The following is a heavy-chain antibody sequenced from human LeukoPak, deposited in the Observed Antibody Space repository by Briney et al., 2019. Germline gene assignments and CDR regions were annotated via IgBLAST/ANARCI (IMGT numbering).Heavy chain of an antibody. Sequence: GGSLRLSCAASGFTVSSNYMSWVRQAPGKGLEWVSVIYSGGSTYYADSVKGRFTISRDNSKNTLYLQMNSLRAEDTAVYYCASADGRYMLIDFWGQGTLVTVSS. V-gene: IGHV3-53*01. CDR3: ASADGRYMLIDF. CDR2: IYSGGST. D-gene: IGHD2-8*01. CDR1: GFTVSSNY. J-gene: IGHJ4*02.